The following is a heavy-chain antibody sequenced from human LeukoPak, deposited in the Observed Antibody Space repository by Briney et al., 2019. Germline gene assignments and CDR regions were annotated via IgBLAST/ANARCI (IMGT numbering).Heavy chain of an antibody. CDR3: AKGGVLRYSGNWFDP. D-gene: IGHD3-9*01. Sequence: QAGGSLRLSCAASGFTFSSYEMNWVRQAPGKGLEWVSYISSSGSTIYYADSVKGRFTISRDNSKNTLYLQMNSLRAEDTAVYYCAKGGVLRYSGNWFDPWGQGTLVTVSS. CDR1: GFTFSSYE. V-gene: IGHV3-48*03. J-gene: IGHJ5*02. CDR2: ISSSGSTI.